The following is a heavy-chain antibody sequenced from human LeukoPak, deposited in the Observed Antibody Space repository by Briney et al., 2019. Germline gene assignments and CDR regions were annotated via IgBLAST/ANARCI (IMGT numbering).Heavy chain of an antibody. Sequence: ASVKVSCKASGYTFTSYDIDWVRQATGQGLEWMGWTNPNSGNTGYAQKFQGRVTMTRNTSISTAYMELSSLRSEDTAVYYCARGKTTVFKDDAFDIWGQGTMVTVSS. J-gene: IGHJ3*02. V-gene: IGHV1-8*01. CDR3: ARGKTTVFKDDAFDI. CDR1: GYTFTSYD. CDR2: TNPNSGNT. D-gene: IGHD4-17*01.